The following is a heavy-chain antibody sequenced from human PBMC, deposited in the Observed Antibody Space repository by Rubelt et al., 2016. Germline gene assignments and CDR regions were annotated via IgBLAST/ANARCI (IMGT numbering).Heavy chain of an antibody. V-gene: IGHV3-7*01. CDR1: GFTFGRYW. D-gene: IGHD2-2*01. Sequence: LVQHGGSLRLSCAASGFTFGRYWMNWFRQAPGKGLEWVANIREDGSEKNYVDSVKGRFTISRDNSKNTLYLQMNSLRVEDTAVYYCATLPSAEVPSDYWGQGTLVTVSS. J-gene: IGHJ4*02. CDR3: ATLPSAEVPSDY. CDR2: IREDGSEK.